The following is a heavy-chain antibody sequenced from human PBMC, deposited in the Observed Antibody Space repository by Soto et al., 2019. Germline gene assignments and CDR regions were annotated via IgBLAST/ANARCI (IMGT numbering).Heavy chain of an antibody. Sequence: GGSLRLSCAASGFTFSSYSMNWFRQAPGKGLEWVSYISSSSSTIYYADSVKGRFTISRDNAKNSLYLQMNSLRAEDTAVYYCARGGPDAFDIWGQGTMVTVSS. V-gene: IGHV3-48*01. CDR2: ISSSSSTI. CDR3: ARGGPDAFDI. CDR1: GFTFSSYS. J-gene: IGHJ3*02.